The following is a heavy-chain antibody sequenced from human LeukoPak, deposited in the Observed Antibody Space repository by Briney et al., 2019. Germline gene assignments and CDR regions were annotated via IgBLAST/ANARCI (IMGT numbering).Heavy chain of an antibody. Sequence: GGSLRLSCAASGITFSSYAMSWVRQAPGKGLEWVSAISGSGGSTYYADSVKGRFTISRDNSKNTLYLQMNSLRAEDTAVYYCAKDRYYYDSSDDYWGQGTLVTVSS. D-gene: IGHD3-22*01. CDR1: GITFSSYA. CDR2: ISGSGGST. J-gene: IGHJ4*02. V-gene: IGHV3-23*01. CDR3: AKDRYYYDSSDDY.